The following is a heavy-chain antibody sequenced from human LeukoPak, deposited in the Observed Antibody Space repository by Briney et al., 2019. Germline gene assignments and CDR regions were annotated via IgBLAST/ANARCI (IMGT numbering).Heavy chain of an antibody. V-gene: IGHV3-30*18. CDR3: AKAAPKYYYDRSGYYPGDY. D-gene: IGHD3-22*01. Sequence: PGGSLRLSCAASGFTFSSYGMHWVRQAPGKGLEWVAVISYDGSNKYYADSVKGRFTISRDNSKNTLYLQMNSLRAEDTAVYYCAKAAPKYYYDRSGYYPGDYWGQGTLVTVSS. CDR1: GFTFSSYG. J-gene: IGHJ4*02. CDR2: ISYDGSNK.